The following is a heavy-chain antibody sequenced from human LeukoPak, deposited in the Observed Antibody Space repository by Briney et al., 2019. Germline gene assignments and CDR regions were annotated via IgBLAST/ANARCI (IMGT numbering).Heavy chain of an antibody. Sequence: ASVKLSCKASGYTFTDYYMHWVRQAPGQGLEWMGWINPNSGGTNYAQKFQGRVTMTRDTSISTAYMELSRLRSDDTAVYYCARASYYYDSSGYPGYYFDYWGQGTLVTVSS. J-gene: IGHJ4*02. V-gene: IGHV1-2*02. CDR2: INPNSGGT. CDR1: GYTFTDYY. CDR3: ARASYYYDSSGYPGYYFDY. D-gene: IGHD3-22*01.